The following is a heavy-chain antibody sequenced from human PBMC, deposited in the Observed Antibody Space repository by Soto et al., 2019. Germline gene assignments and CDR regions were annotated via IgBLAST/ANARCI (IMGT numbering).Heavy chain of an antibody. CDR1: GYTFTSYG. CDR2: ISAYNGKT. CDR3: AREGLGKLDY. D-gene: IGHD7-27*01. Sequence: QVQLVQSGAEVKKPGASVKVSCKASGYTFTSYGISWVRQAPGQGLEWMGWISAYNGKTNYAQKLQGRVTMTTDTATSTAYRALRIRRSDETAVYYWAREGLGKLDYWGQGTLVTVSS. J-gene: IGHJ4*02. V-gene: IGHV1-18*01.